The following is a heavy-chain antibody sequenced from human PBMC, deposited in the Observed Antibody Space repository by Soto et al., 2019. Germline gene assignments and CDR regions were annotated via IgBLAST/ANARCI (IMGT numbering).Heavy chain of an antibody. V-gene: IGHV4-34*01. J-gene: IGHJ4*02. CDR1: SGSLSGYY. D-gene: IGHD6-6*01. CDR2: ISPSGTT. Sequence: PSETLSLTCSLYSGSLSGYYWSWIRQPPGKGLEWIGEISPSGTTNYSPSLKSRVSISVDTSKNQFSLNLTSLTAADTAVYYCARATKVSGSAQTSPDFWGQGSLVTVSS. CDR3: ARATKVSGSAQTSPDF.